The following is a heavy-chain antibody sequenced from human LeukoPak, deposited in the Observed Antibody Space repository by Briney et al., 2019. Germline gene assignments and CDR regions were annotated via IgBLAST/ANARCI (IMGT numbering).Heavy chain of an antibody. CDR3: AKAVGYSSGWLD. CDR1: GFTFDDYA. CDR2: ISWNSGSI. D-gene: IGHD6-19*01. V-gene: IGHV3-9*01. J-gene: IGHJ4*02. Sequence: GGSLRLSCEVSGFTFDDYAMHWVRQAPGKGLEWVSGISWNSGSIGYADSVKGRFTISRDNAKNSLYLQMNSLRAEDTALYYCAKAVGYSSGWLDWGQGTLVTVSS.